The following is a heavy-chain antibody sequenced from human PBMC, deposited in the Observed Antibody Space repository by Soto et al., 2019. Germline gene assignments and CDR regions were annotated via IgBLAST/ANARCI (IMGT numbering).Heavy chain of an antibody. CDR2: IYYSGSA. Sequence: SGGYWSRKNKTPGKRLEWIGSIYYSGSAYYNPSLKSRLTISVDTSKNQFSLNPSSVTAADTAVYFCARRPLVRGIIPYYFDSWGQGTLVTVSS. J-gene: IGHJ4*02. V-gene: IGHV4-39*01. D-gene: IGHD3-10*01. CDR3: ARRPLVRGIIPYYFDS. CDR1: SGGY.